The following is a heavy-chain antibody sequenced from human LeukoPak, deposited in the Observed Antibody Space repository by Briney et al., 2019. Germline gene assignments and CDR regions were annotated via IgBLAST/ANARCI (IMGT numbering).Heavy chain of an antibody. V-gene: IGHV1-2*02. CDR3: ARASLTMWFGESASDY. J-gene: IGHJ4*02. Sequence: ASVKVSCKASGYTFTGYYMHWVRQAPGQGLEWMGWINPNSGGTNYAQKFQGRVTMTRDTSISTAYMELSRLRSDDTAVYYCARASLTMWFGESASDYWGQGTLVTVSS. D-gene: IGHD3-10*01. CDR1: GYTFTGYY. CDR2: INPNSGGT.